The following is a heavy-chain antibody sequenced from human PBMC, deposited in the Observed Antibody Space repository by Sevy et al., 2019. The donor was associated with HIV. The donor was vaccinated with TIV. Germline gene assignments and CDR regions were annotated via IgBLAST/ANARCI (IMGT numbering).Heavy chain of an antibody. Sequence: GGSLRLSCAASGFTFNNYGMHWVRQAPGKGLEWVAVISYDGSNKYYADSVKGRFTMSTDNSKNIYLRMNSLRAEDTAVYFCAKAVYRDNYYYSGMDVWGQGTTVTVSS. CDR3: AKAVYRDNYYYSGMDV. D-gene: IGHD3-16*02. V-gene: IGHV3-30*18. CDR2: ISYDGSNK. J-gene: IGHJ6*02. CDR1: GFTFNNYG.